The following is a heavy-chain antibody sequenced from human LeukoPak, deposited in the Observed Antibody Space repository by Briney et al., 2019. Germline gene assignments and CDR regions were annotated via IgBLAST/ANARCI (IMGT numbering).Heavy chain of an antibody. D-gene: IGHD5-24*01. CDR2: ISHDGRNL. CDR3: ARVEMATNWDAFGI. J-gene: IGHJ3*02. V-gene: IGHV3-30*01. CDR1: GFTFSTNT. Sequence: LAGGSLRLSCAASGFTFSTNTMHWVRQAPGKGLEWVAVISHDGRNLNYADSVKGRFTISRDNSKNTLYLQMNSLRPEDTAVYYCARVEMATNWDAFGIWGQGTMVTVSS.